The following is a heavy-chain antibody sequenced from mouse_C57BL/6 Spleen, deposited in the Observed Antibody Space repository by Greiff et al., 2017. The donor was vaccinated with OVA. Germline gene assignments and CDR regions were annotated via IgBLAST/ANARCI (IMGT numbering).Heavy chain of an antibody. CDR1: GYAFSSSW. CDR2: IYPGDGDT. CDR3: ARGETFAY. Sequence: QVQLKESGPELVKPGASVKISCKASGYAFSSSWMNWVKQRPGKGLEWIGRIYPGDGDTNYNGKFKGKATLTADKSYSTAYMQLSSLTSEDSAVYFCARGETFAYWGKGTLVTVSA. J-gene: IGHJ3*01. V-gene: IGHV1-82*01.